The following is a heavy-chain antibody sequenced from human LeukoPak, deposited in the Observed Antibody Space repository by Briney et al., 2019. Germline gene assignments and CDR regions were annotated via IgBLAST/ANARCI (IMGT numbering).Heavy chain of an antibody. D-gene: IGHD4-17*01. Sequence: ASVKVSCKASGYTFSDHYMQWVRQAPGQGFEWLGWINPKSGGTSYAQKFQGRVTMTRDTSISTAYMELSRLGSDDTAVYYCARGALDHATVTDYFEYWGQGTLVTVSS. CDR2: INPKSGGT. CDR1: GYTFSDHY. V-gene: IGHV1-2*02. CDR3: ARGALDHATVTDYFEY. J-gene: IGHJ4*02.